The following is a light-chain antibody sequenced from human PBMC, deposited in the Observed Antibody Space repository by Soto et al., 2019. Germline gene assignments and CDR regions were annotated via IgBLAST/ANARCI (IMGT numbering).Light chain of an antibody. J-gene: IGKJ1*01. Sequence: IQMTQSPSSLSASVGDSVTITCXASQSISRYLNWYQQKPGKAPKLLIYAASSLQSGVPSRFSGSGSGTDFTLTISSLQPEDFATYYCQQSYSTPPWTFGQGTKV. V-gene: IGKV1-39*01. CDR2: AAS. CDR1: QSISRY. CDR3: QQSYSTPPWT.